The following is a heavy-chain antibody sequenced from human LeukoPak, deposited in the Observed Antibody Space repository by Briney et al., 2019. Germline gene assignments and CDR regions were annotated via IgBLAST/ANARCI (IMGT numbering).Heavy chain of an antibody. CDR1: GFTFSRHG. D-gene: IGHD3-22*01. J-gene: IGHJ4*02. CDR2: IWYGGSNK. Sequence: GGSLSLSCAASGFTFSRHGMLWVRQAPGKGLEWVAVIWYGGSNKYYADSVKGRFTISRDNSKNTLYLHMNSLSADDTAVYYCAKDRAGVDYYDSSGLGYWGEESPVTASS. CDR3: AKDRAGVDYYDSSGLGY. V-gene: IGHV3-33*06.